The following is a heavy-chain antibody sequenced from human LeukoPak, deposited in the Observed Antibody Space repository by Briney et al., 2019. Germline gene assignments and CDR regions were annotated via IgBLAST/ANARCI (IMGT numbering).Heavy chain of an antibody. CDR3: AKRYYYGSGSIDY. V-gene: IGHV3-30*02. Sequence: GGSPRLSCAASGFTFSSYGMHWVRQAPGKGLERVAFIRYDGSNKYYADSVKGRFTISRDNSKNTLYLQMNSLRAEDTAVYYCAKRYYYGSGSIDYWGQGTLVTVSS. D-gene: IGHD3-10*01. J-gene: IGHJ4*02. CDR1: GFTFSSYG. CDR2: IRYDGSNK.